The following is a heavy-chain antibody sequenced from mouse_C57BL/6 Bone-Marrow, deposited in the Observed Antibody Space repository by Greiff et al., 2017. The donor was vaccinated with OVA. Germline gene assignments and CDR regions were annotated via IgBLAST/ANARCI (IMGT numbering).Heavy chain of an antibody. Sequence: VQLQQPGAELVKPGASVKLSCKASGYTFTSYWMHWVKQRPGQGLEWIGMIHPNSGSTNYNEKFKSKATLTVDKSSSTAYMQLSSLTSEDSAVYYCARGGYYGNYDAMDYWGQGTSVTVSS. J-gene: IGHJ4*01. CDR2: IHPNSGST. D-gene: IGHD2-1*01. V-gene: IGHV1-64*01. CDR3: ARGGYYGNYDAMDY. CDR1: GYTFTSYW.